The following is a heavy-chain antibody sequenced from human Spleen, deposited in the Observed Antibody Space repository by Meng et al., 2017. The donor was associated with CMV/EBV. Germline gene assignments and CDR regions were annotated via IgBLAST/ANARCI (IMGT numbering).Heavy chain of an antibody. J-gene: IGHJ1*01. D-gene: IGHD4-23*01. V-gene: IGHV4-39*07. CDR3: ARDQDYGGGYFQH. Sequence: HLHRQAPGPGLVKPSETLSLPCTVSGGSISSSSYYWGWIRQPPGKGLEWIGSIYYSGSTYYNPSLKSRVTISVDTSKNQFSLKLSSVTAADTAVYYCARDQDYGGGYFQHWGQGTLVTVSS. CDR1: GGSISSSSYY. CDR2: IYYSGST.